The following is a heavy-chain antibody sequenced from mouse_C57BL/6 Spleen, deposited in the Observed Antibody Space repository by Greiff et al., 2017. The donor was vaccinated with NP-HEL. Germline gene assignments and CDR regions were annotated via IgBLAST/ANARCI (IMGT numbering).Heavy chain of an antibody. V-gene: IGHV1-62-2*01. CDR1: GYTFTEYT. CDR3: ARHEERNWAFAY. J-gene: IGHJ3*01. CDR2: FYPGSGSI. Sequence: QVQLQQSGAELVKPGASVKLSCKASGYTFTEYTIPWVQQRSGQGLEWIVWFYPGSGSIQYNEKFKDKAPLTADQASSTVYMELRRLTVEDSAGYGCARHEERNWAFAYWGQGTLVTVSA. D-gene: IGHD4-1*01.